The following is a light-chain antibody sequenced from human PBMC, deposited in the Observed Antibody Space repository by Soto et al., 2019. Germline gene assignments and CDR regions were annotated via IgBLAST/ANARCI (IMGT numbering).Light chain of an antibody. CDR2: GAS. Sequence: EIVLTQSPGTLSLSPGDRATLSCRASQSVSSSYLAWYQQKPGQAPSLLIYGASNRATGIPDRFSGGGSGTDFTLPISRLEPEDFAVYYCKQYGKSAMFTFGQGTKLEIK. V-gene: IGKV3-20*01. CDR1: QSVSSSY. J-gene: IGKJ2*01. CDR3: KQYGKSAMFT.